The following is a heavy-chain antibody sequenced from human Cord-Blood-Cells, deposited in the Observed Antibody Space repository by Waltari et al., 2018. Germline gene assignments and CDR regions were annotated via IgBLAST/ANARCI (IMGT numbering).Heavy chain of an antibody. V-gene: IGHV4-34*01. D-gene: IGHD3-16*01. Sequence: QVQLQQWGAGLLKPSETLSLTCAVYGGSFSGYYGSWIRQPPGKGLEWIGEINQSGSTNYNPSLKSRVTISVDTSKNQFSLKLSSVTAADTAVYYCARGFWGTLYYFDYWGQGTLVTVSS. CDR3: ARGFWGTLYYFDY. J-gene: IGHJ4*02. CDR1: GGSFSGYY. CDR2: INQSGST.